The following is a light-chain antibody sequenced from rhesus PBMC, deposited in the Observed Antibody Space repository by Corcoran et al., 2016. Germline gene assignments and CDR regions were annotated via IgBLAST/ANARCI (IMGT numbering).Light chain of an antibody. CDR1: QSVSTY. V-gene: IGKV3-53*01. Sequence: VTLTQSPATLSLSPGERATLSCRASQSVSTYLAWYQQKPGQAPRLLIYGASNRATGIPDRFSGSGFGTEFTLNIRSLGPEDFAVYYCLKYSSSPWTFGHGTKVEI. CDR3: LKYSSSPWT. CDR2: GAS. J-gene: IGKJ1*01.